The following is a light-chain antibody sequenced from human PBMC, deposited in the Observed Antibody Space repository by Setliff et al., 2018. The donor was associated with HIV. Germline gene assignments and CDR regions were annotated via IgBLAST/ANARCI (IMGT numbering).Light chain of an antibody. Sequence: QSVLTQPRSVSGSPGQSVTISCAGTSSDVGAYSSVSWYQQHPGKGPKLIIYDVSKRPSGVSNRFSGSKSGNTASLTISGLQAEDEADYYCSSYTSSSTLVFGTGTKVTVL. J-gene: IGLJ1*01. V-gene: IGLV2-14*03. CDR1: SSDVGAYSS. CDR3: SSYTSSSTLV. CDR2: DVS.